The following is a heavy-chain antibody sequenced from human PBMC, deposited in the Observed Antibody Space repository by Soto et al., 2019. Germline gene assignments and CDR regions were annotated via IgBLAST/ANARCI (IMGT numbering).Heavy chain of an antibody. D-gene: IGHD1-1*01. CDR3: AKDRNYIAIVEMATTGMDV. CDR1: GFPYRNHV. J-gene: IGHJ6*02. CDR2: ISYNGKNE. Sequence: GGCLRRSSVASGFPYRNHVLHWVSQAPGTGLEWVAVISYNGKNEHYADSLKGRFTISRDNSKNTVFLQMNSLTPEDTAVYYCAKDRNYIAIVEMATTGMDVWGQGTTVTV. V-gene: IGHV3-30*18.